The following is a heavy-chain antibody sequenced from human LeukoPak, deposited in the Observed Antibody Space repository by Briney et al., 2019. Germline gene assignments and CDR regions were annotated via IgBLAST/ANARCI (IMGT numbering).Heavy chain of an antibody. CDR3: AREGSGY. CDR1: GGSFSGYY. Sequence: SSETLSLTCAVYGGSFSGYYWSWIRQPPGKGLEWIGEINHSGSTNYNPSLKSRVTISVDTSKNQFSLKLSSVTAADTAVYYCAREGSGYWGQGTLVTVSS. CDR2: INHSGST. V-gene: IGHV4-34*01. D-gene: IGHD2-15*01. J-gene: IGHJ4*02.